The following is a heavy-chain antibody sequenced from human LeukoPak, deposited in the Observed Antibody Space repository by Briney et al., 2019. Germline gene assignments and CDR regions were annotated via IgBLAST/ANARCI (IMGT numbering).Heavy chain of an antibody. CDR2: INWNGGST. Sequence: PGGSLRLSCAASGFTFDDYGMSWVRQAPGKGLEWVSGINWNGGSTGYADSVKGRFTISRDNAKNSLYLQMNSLRAEDTALYHCARDRGIAAAGPGSVGMDVWGQGTTVTVSS. CDR3: ARDRGIAAAGPGSVGMDV. D-gene: IGHD6-13*01. J-gene: IGHJ6*02. V-gene: IGHV3-20*01. CDR1: GFTFDDYG.